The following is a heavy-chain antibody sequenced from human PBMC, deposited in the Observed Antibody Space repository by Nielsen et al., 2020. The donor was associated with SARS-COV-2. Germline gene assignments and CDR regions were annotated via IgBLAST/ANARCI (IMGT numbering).Heavy chain of an antibody. D-gene: IGHD3-10*01. CDR3: AKDMGPVIWYFDL. V-gene: IGHV3-9*01. CDR2: ISWNSGSI. J-gene: IGHJ2*01. Sequence: SLKISCAASGFTFDDYAMHWVRQAPGKGLEWVSGISWNSGSIGHADSVKGRFTISRDNAKNSLYLQMNSLRAEDTALYYCAKDMGPVIWYFDLWGRGTLVTVSS. CDR1: GFTFDDYA.